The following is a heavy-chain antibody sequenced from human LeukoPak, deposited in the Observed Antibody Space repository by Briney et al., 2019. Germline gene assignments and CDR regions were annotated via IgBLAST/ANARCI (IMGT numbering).Heavy chain of an antibody. D-gene: IGHD3-9*01. J-gene: IGHJ5*02. CDR1: GFTFSNYA. CDR3: ARETGSWFDP. V-gene: IGHV3-64*01. Sequence: GGSLRLSCAASGFTFSNYAMHWVRQTPGKGLEYVSAISSSGSSIYYANSVKGRFTISRDNSKNTLYLQMGSLRAEDMAVYYCARETGSWFDPWGQGTLVIVSS. CDR2: ISSSGSSI.